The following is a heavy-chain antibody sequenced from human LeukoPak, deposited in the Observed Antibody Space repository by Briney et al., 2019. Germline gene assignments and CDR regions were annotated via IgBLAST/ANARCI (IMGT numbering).Heavy chain of an antibody. CDR3: AREEEGDYSDYFDY. CDR2: IYYSGST. CDR1: GGSISSHN. D-gene: IGHD2-15*01. V-gene: IGHV4-59*11. Sequence: SETLSLTCTVSGGSISSHNWSWIRQPPGQGLDWIGYIYYSGSTNYNPSLRSRVTMSVDTSKNQFSLKLSSVTGADTAVYYCAREEEGDYSDYFDYWGQGTLVTVSS. J-gene: IGHJ4*02.